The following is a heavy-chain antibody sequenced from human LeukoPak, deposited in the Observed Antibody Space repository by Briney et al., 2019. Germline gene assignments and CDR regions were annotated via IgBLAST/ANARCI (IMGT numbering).Heavy chain of an antibody. Sequence: SVKVSCKASGGTFSSYAISWVRQAPGQGLEWMGGIIPIFGTANYAQKFQGRATITADESTSTAYMELSSLRSEDTAVYYCARDEEYCSSTSCSNYFDYWGQGTLVTVSS. V-gene: IGHV1-69*13. J-gene: IGHJ4*02. CDR1: GGTFSSYA. CDR2: IIPIFGTA. CDR3: ARDEEYCSSTSCSNYFDY. D-gene: IGHD2-2*01.